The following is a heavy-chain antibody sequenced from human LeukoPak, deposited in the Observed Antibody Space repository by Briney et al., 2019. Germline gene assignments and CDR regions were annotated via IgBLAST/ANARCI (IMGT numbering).Heavy chain of an antibody. D-gene: IGHD6-13*01. CDR3: AKAVPIAAAGTRWFDP. V-gene: IGHV1-8*01. J-gene: IGHJ5*02. CDR1: GYTFTSYD. CDR2: MNPNSGNT. Sequence: GASVKVSCKASGYTFTSYDINWVRQATGQGLGWMGWMNPNSGNTGYAQKFQGRVTMTRNTSISTAYMELSSLRSEDTAVYYCAKAVPIAAAGTRWFDPWGQGTLVTVSS.